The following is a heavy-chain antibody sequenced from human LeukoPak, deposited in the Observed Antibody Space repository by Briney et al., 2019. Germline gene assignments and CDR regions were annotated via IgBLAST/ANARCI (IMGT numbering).Heavy chain of an antibody. V-gene: IGHV3-23*01. Sequence: GGSLRLSCAASGFTFSSYAMSWVRQALGKGLEWVSAISGSGGSTYYADSVKGRFTISRDNSKNTLYLQMNSLRAEDTAVYYCAKDQVPYCSSTSCYWPFDYWGQGTLVTVSS. J-gene: IGHJ4*02. D-gene: IGHD2-2*01. CDR1: GFTFSSYA. CDR2: ISGSGGST. CDR3: AKDQVPYCSSTSCYWPFDY.